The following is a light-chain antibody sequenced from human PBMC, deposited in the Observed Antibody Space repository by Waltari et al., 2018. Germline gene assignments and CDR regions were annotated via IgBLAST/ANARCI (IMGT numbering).Light chain of an antibody. CDR2: EVS. V-gene: IGLV2-23*02. CDR3: CSYAGSSTFVV. CDR1: SSDVGSYNL. J-gene: IGLJ2*01. Sequence: QSALTQPASVYGSPGQSINIPCTGTSSDVGSYNLVSWYQQHPGKAPKLMIYEVSKRPSGVSNRFSGSKSGNTASLTISGLQAEDEADYYCCSYAGSSTFVVFGGGTKLTVL.